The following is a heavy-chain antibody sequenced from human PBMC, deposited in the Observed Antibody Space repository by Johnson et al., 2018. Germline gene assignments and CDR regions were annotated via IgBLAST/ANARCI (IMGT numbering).Heavy chain of an antibody. D-gene: IGHD3-16*01. CDR1: GFAFDDYG. V-gene: IGHV3-20*04. J-gene: IGHJ3*02. CDR2: ISWNGGGT. Sequence: EVQLLESGGGLVQPGGSLRLSCAASGFAFDDYGMSWVRQAPGKGLEWVSGISWNGGGTGYADSVKGRFTISRDNAKNSLYLQMNSLGAEDKALYYCGSLVGGREGDAFDIGGQGTVVTVSS. CDR3: GSLVGGREGDAFDI.